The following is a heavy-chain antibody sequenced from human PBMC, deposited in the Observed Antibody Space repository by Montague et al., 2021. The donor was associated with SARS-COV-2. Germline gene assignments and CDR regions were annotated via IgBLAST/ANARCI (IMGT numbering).Heavy chain of an antibody. Sequence: SETLSLTCTVSNGSISHYWWSWIRHPPGKGLGWIGYVYYTGSSNCYHSLSSRVTISVDASKSLFSLKLSPVTVADTAFYYCARGSVELNGNAFEIWGQGTMVTVSS. J-gene: IGHJ3*02. CDR2: VYYTGSS. CDR1: NGSISHYW. V-gene: IGHV4-59*01. D-gene: IGHD5-24*01. CDR3: ARGSVELNGNAFEI.